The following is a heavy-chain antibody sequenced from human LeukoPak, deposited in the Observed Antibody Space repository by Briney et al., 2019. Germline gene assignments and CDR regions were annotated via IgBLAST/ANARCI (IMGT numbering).Heavy chain of an antibody. CDR2: ISYSGST. Sequence: PSETLSLTCTVSGGSITSSRYYWGWIRQTPGKGLEWIGSISYSGSTQYHPSLKSRLTIFVDTSKSQFSLELTSVTAADTAVFYCARIVNDFSSGLYTGGYYYMDVWGKGTTVTVSS. V-gene: IGHV4-39*01. J-gene: IGHJ6*03. D-gene: IGHD3-3*01. CDR3: ARIVNDFSSGLYTGGYYYMDV. CDR1: GGSITSSRYY.